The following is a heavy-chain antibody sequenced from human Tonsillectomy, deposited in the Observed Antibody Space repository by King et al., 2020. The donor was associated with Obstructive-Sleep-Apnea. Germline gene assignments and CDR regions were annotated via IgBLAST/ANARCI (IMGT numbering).Heavy chain of an antibody. J-gene: IGHJ4*02. Sequence: LQLVQSGAEVKKPGASVKVSCKASGYTFSTYGITWVRQAPGQGLEWMGWISAYSGNTDYAPNLQGRVTMTTATSTSTAYMELRSLRPDDTAVYYCARDQSREVTDYWGQGTLVTVSS. V-gene: IGHV1-18*01. D-gene: IGHD2-21*02. CDR1: GYTFSTYG. CDR3: ARDQSREVTDY. CDR2: ISAYSGNT.